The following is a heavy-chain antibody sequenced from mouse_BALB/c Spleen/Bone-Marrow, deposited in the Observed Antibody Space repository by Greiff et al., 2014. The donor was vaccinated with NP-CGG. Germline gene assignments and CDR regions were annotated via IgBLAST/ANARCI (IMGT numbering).Heavy chain of an antibody. J-gene: IGHJ4*01. CDR2: IRSKSNNYAT. V-gene: IGHV10S3*01. CDR3: GRGSGLVY. Sequence: EVKLVESGGGLVQPKGSLKLSCAASGFTFNTNAMNWVRQAPGKGLEWVARIRSKSNNYATYYADSVKDRFTISRDDSQSMLYLQINNLKTEDPAMYYCGRGSGLVYWGQGTSVTVSS. CDR1: GFTFNTNA. D-gene: IGHD2-10*02.